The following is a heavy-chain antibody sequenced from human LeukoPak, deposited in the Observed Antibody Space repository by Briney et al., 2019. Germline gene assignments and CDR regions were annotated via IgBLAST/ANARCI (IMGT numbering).Heavy chain of an antibody. CDR2: ITSSGSSI. D-gene: IGHD4-11*01. V-gene: IGHV3-48*03. CDR1: GFTFSSYE. J-gene: IGHJ4*02. CDR3: AREGTTFDY. Sequence: PGRSLRLSCAASGFTFSSYEMNWVRQAPGKGLEWVSYITSSGSSIYYADPVKGRFTISRDNARNSLYLQMFSLRAEDTAVYYCAREGTTFDYWGQGTLVTVSS.